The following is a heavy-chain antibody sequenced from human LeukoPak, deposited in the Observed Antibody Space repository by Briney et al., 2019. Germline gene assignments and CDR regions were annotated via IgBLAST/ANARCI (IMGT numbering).Heavy chain of an antibody. J-gene: IGHJ3*02. CDR2: IKSKTDGGTT. CDR3: ARDQGSSWGTAFDI. CDR1: GFTFSNAW. D-gene: IGHD6-13*01. V-gene: IGHV3-15*01. Sequence: GGSLRLSCAASGFTFSNAWMSWVRQAPGKGLEWVGRIKSKTDGGTTDYAAPVKGRFTISRDDSKNTLYLQMNSLRAEDTAVYYCARDQGSSWGTAFDIWGQGTMVTVSS.